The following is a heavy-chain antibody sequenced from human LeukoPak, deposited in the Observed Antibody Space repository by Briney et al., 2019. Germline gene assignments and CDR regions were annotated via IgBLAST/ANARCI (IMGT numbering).Heavy chain of an antibody. CDR2: ISGSGGST. CDR1: GFTFSSYA. V-gene: IGHV3-23*01. CDR3: AKDGQVVPAAMDYYYYYMDV. J-gene: IGHJ6*03. D-gene: IGHD2-2*01. Sequence: SGGSLRLSCAASGFTFSSYAMSWVRQAPGKGLEWVSAISGSGGSTYYADSVKGRLTISRDNSKNTLYLQMNSLRAEDTAVYYCAKDGQVVPAAMDYYYYYMDVWGKGTTVTVSS.